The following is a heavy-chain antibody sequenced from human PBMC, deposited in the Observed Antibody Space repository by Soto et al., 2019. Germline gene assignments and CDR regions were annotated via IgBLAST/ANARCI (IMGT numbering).Heavy chain of an antibody. CDR2: IYYSGST. CDR1: GGSISSGGYY. CDR3: ARDPSGTTGWFDP. J-gene: IGHJ5*02. V-gene: IGHV4-31*03. Sequence: QVQLQESGPGLVKPSQTLSLTCTVSGGSISSGGYYWSWIRQHPGKGLEWIGYIYYSGSTYYNPSLKSRVTISVDTLKTQFSLKLSSVTAADTAVYYCARDPSGTTGWFDPWGQGTLVTVSS. D-gene: IGHD1-7*01.